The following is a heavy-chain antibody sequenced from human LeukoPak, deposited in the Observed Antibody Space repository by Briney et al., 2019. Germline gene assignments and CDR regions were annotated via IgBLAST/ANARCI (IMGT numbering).Heavy chain of an antibody. Sequence: ASVKVSCKASGYTFTGYYMHWVRQAPGQGLEWMGWINPNSGDTNYAQKFQDRVTMTRDTSTSIVYMELSSLRSEDTAVYYCARRPGFDYWGQGTLVTVSS. V-gene: IGHV1-2*02. CDR1: GYTFTGYY. CDR3: ARRPGFDY. J-gene: IGHJ4*02. D-gene: IGHD6-25*01. CDR2: INPNSGDT.